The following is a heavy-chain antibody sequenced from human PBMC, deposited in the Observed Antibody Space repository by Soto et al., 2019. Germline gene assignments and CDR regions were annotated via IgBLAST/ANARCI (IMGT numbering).Heavy chain of an antibody. Sequence: ASVKVSCKASGYTCTSYGISWVRQARGQGLEWMGWISAYNGNTNYAQKLQGRVTMTTDTSTSTAYMELRSLRSDDTAVYYCAREGGYSGYPYHYEYGMDVWRQGTRVTVSS. V-gene: IGHV1-18*04. D-gene: IGHD5-12*01. CDR2: ISAYNGNT. J-gene: IGHJ6*02. CDR3: AREGGYSGYPYHYEYGMDV. CDR1: GYTCTSYG.